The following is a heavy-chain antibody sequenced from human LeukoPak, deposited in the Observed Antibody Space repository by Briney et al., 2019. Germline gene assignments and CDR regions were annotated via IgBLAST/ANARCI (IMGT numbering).Heavy chain of an antibody. CDR3: TRSGYSGYDRPRA. Sequence: GGSLRISCTASGFTFGDYAMSWVRQAPGKGLEWVGFIRSKAYGGTTEYAASVKGRFTISRDDSKSIAYLQMNSLKTEDTAVYYCTRSGYSGYDRPRAWGQGTLVTVSS. CDR1: GFTFGDYA. D-gene: IGHD5-12*01. CDR2: IRSKAYGGTT. V-gene: IGHV3-49*04. J-gene: IGHJ5*02.